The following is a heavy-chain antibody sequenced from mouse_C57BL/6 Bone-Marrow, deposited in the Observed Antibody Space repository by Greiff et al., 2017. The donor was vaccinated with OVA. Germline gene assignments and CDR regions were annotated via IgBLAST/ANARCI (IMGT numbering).Heavy chain of an antibody. CDR2: IYPRSGNT. J-gene: IGHJ1*03. CDR3: ARGATVVATNGYFDV. D-gene: IGHD1-1*01. V-gene: IGHV1-81*01. Sequence: VQLQQSGAELARPGASVKLSCKASGYTFTSYGISWVKQRTGQGLEWIGEIYPRSGNTYYNEKFKGKATLTADKSSSTAYMELRSLTSEYSAVYFCARGATVVATNGYFDVWGTGTTVTVSS. CDR1: GYTFTSYG.